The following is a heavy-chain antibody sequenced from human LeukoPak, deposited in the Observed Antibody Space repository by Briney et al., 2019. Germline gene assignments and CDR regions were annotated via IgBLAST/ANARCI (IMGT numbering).Heavy chain of an antibody. D-gene: IGHD6-13*01. J-gene: IGHJ4*02. CDR3: AREAGSSWYGFDY. CDR1: GGTFSSYA. Sequence: SVKVSCKASGGTFSSYAISWVRQAPGQGLEWMGGIIPIFGTANYAQKFQGRVTITADESTSTAYMELGSLRSEDTAVYYCAREAGSSWYGFDYWGQGTLVTVSS. V-gene: IGHV1-69*01. CDR2: IIPIFGTA.